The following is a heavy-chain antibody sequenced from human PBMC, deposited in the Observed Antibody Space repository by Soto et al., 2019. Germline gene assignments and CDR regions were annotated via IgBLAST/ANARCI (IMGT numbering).Heavy chain of an antibody. V-gene: IGHV1-2*04. CDR3: ARRGIAAAGLDY. CDR1: GYTFTGYY. Sequence: ASLKVSCKASGYTFTGYYMHWVRQAPGQGLEWMGWINPNSGGTNYAQKFQGWVTMTRDTSISTAYMELSRLRSDDTAVYYCARRGIAAAGLDYWGQGTLVTVSS. D-gene: IGHD6-13*01. CDR2: INPNSGGT. J-gene: IGHJ4*02.